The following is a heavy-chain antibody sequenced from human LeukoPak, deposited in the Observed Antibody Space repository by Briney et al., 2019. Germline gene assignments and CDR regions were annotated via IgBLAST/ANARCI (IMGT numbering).Heavy chain of an antibody. CDR3: ASETLTGYGAGPSGFDY. CDR1: GGSISSGGYS. CDR2: IYHSGST. D-gene: IGHD3-9*01. Sequence: SETLSLTCAVSGGSISSGGYSWSWIRQPPGKGLEWIGYIYHSGSTYYNTSLKSRVTISVDRSKNQFSLKLSSVTAADTAVYYCASETLTGYGAGPSGFDYWGQGTLVTVSS. J-gene: IGHJ4*02. V-gene: IGHV4-30-2*01.